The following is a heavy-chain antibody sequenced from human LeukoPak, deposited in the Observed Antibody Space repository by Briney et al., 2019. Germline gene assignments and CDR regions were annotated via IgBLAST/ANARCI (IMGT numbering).Heavy chain of an antibody. CDR3: ARHSDVIGAI. CDR2: IYPRDSDT. CDR1: GYTFTHQW. J-gene: IGHJ4*02. V-gene: IGHV5-51*01. Sequence: GESLKISFEASGYTFTHQWIGWVRQMAGRGLEWVGIIYPRDSDTRYSPSFQGHVTISADTSINTAYLEWSSLEASDTAMYYCARHSDVIGAIWGQGTLVTVSS. D-gene: IGHD3-10*01.